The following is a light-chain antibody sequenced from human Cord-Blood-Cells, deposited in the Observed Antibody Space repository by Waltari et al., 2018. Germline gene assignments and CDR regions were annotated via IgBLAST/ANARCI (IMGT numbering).Light chain of an antibody. CDR2: AAS. CDR3: QQCYSTSIT. J-gene: IGKJ5*01. Sequence: DIQMTPAPSSLSASVGDRVTITWRARQSISSYLNWYQQKPGQAPKLLIYAASSLPSGVPSRFSGSGSGTDFTLTISSLQPEDFATYYCQQCYSTSITFGQGTRLEIK. V-gene: IGKV1-39*01. CDR1: QSISSY.